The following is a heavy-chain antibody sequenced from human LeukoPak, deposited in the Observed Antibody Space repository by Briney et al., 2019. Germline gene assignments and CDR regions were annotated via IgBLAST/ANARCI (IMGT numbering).Heavy chain of an antibody. J-gene: IGHJ5*02. D-gene: IGHD3-22*01. Sequence: GGSMTLSCAATGLTLRSYNTNWVRPAPGKGLEWVSSIIRSSRYIYYTDSVKGRFTLSRDTAKNSLYQEMNSNRTEDTGVYYCARDAGPVFDSSGYSINNWFDPWGEGSLVTVSS. CDR1: GLTLRSYN. CDR3: ARDAGPVFDSSGYSINNWFDP. CDR2: IIRSSRYI. V-gene: IGHV3-21*01.